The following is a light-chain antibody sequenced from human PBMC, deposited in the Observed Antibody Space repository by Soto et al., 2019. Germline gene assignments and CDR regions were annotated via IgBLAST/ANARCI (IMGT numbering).Light chain of an antibody. CDR1: QDINNY. CDR3: QEYEKLFS. Sequence: DIQMYKSLSSLSASVGDRLTITCQASQDINNYLNWYQQKPGKAPKLLIYDASNLEAGVPSRFSGSGSGTHFTLTISSLQPEDIATYYCQEYEKLFSVGPGNKVDI. V-gene: IGKV1-33*01. CDR2: DAS. J-gene: IGKJ3*01.